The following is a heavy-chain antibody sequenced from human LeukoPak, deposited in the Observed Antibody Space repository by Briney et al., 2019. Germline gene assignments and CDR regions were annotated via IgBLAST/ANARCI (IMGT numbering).Heavy chain of an antibody. D-gene: IGHD3-10*01. Sequence: ASVKVSCKASGGTFSSYAISWVRQAPGQGLEWRGGIIPIFGTANYAQKFQGRVTITTDESTSTAYMELSSLRSEDTAVYYCAASAYGSGRFLSYWGQGTLVTVSS. CDR2: IIPIFGTA. CDR3: AASAYGSGRFLSY. V-gene: IGHV1-69*05. CDR1: GGTFSSYA. J-gene: IGHJ4*02.